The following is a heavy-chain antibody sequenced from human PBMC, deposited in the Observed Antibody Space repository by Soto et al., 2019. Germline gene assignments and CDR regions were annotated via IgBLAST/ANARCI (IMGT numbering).Heavy chain of an antibody. J-gene: IGHJ6*02. CDR2: INPSGGST. D-gene: IGHD6-19*01. V-gene: IGHV1-46*01. Sequence: GASVKVSCKASGYTFTSYYMHWVRQAPGQGLEWMGIINPSGGSTSYAQKFQGRVTMTRDTSTSTVYMELSSLRSEDTAVYYCARDAYSSGWYRGYYYYYGMDVWGQGTTVTVSS. CDR3: ARDAYSSGWYRGYYYYYGMDV. CDR1: GYTFTSYY.